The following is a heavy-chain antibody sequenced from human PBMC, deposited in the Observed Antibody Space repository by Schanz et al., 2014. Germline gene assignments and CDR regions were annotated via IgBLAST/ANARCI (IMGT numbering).Heavy chain of an antibody. CDR2: IISILGIP. D-gene: IGHD5-12*01. J-gene: IGHJ4*02. Sequence: VQLEQSGAEVKKPGSSVKVSCKASGGTFSSFGINWVRQAPGQGLEWMGRIISILGIPNYAQKFQGRVTFTADKSTSTAYMELTSLRFDDTAVYYCARDFSAYVGNYFDYWGQGTLVTVAS. V-gene: IGHV1-69*04. CDR1: GGTFSSFG. CDR3: ARDFSAYVGNYFDY.